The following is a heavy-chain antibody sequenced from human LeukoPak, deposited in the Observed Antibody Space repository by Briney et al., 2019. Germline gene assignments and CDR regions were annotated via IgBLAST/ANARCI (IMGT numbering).Heavy chain of an antibody. CDR2: IYYSGST. J-gene: IGHJ6*02. Sequence: SETLSLTCTVSDGSINSYYWSWIRQPPGKGLEWIGYIYYSGSTNYDPSLKSRVTISVDTSKSQFSLKLNSVSATDTAVYYCARGRAYCGGDCSNYGMDVWGQGTTVTVSS. V-gene: IGHV4-59*01. D-gene: IGHD2-21*02. CDR3: ARGRAYCGGDCSNYGMDV. CDR1: DGSINSYY.